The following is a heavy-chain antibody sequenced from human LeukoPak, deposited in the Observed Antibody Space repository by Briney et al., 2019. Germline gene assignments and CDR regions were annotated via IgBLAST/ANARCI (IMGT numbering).Heavy chain of an antibody. J-gene: IGHJ4*02. CDR3: ARHLQGLPDY. CDR2: ISYHGGDK. V-gene: IGHV3-30*04. CDR1: GFTFNNHA. Sequence: GRSLRLSRAAAGFTFNNHAMHWVRQAPGKGLEWVAVISYHGGDKYYADSVKGRFTISRDNSKNTLDLQMNSLGGEDTAVYYCARHLQGLPDYWGQGTLVTVSS. D-gene: IGHD6-19*01.